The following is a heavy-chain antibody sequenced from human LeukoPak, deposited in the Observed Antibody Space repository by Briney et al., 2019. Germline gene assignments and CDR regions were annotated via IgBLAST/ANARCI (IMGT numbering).Heavy chain of an antibody. CDR3: IKYITSSDKNDC. J-gene: IGHJ4*02. CDR2: IRDKANKYTT. Sequence: GGSLRLSCAASGFDFSASALHWVRQASGKGQEWVGRIRDKANKYTTAYAPSVRGRFTISRDDSRNTAFLQMDSLKVEDSALYYCIKYITSSDKNDCWGQGTLVTVSS. V-gene: IGHV3-73*01. CDR1: GFDFSASA. D-gene: IGHD6-6*01.